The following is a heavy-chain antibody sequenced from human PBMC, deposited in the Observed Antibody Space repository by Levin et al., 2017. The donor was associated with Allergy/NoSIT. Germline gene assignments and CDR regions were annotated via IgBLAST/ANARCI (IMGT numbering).Heavy chain of an antibody. Sequence: SETLSLTCTVSGGSVSSGSYYWSWIRQPPGTGLEWIGYIYYSGSTNYNPSLKSRVTISVDTSKNQFSLQLSSVTAADTAVYYCASCVVPHYYGMDVWGQGTTVTVSS. J-gene: IGHJ6*02. CDR2: IYYSGST. D-gene: IGHD2-15*01. CDR3: ASCVVPHYYGMDV. CDR1: GGSVSSGSYY. V-gene: IGHV4-61*01.